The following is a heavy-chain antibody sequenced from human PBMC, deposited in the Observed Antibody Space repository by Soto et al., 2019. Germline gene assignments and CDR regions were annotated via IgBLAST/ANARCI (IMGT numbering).Heavy chain of an antibody. J-gene: IGHJ4*02. CDR2: INPNSGGT. CDR3: AKDRNYPRDQFHY. Sequence: ASVKVSCKASGFTFTGHYIHWVRQAPGQGLEWMGWINPNSGGTSYAQKFQGRVTMTRDTSITTAYMELSRLSSDDTAVYYCAKDRNYPRDQFHYWGQGTLVTVSS. D-gene: IGHD1-7*01. CDR1: GFTFTGHY. V-gene: IGHV1-2*02.